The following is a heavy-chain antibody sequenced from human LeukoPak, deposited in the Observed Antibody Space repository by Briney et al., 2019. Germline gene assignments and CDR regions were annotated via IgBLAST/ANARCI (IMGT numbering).Heavy chain of an antibody. Sequence: PGGSLRLSCAASGFTFSDYSMTWVRQAPGKGLKWVASVNTVSSYIYYADSMRGRFTISRDNAKNSLFLQMNSLRAEDTAVYYCARLRRNSDRSDFFYYYDHWGQGTLVTVSS. J-gene: IGHJ4*02. V-gene: IGHV3-21*01. CDR2: VNTVSSYI. D-gene: IGHD3-22*01. CDR1: GFTFSDYS. CDR3: ARLRRNSDRSDFFYYYDH.